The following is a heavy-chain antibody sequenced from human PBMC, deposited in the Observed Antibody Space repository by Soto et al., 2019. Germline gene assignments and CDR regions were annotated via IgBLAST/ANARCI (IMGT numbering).Heavy chain of an antibody. J-gene: IGHJ4*02. CDR3: ARPGGAARPGEGGVDY. D-gene: IGHD6-6*01. Sequence: PGESLKISCKGSGYSFTSYWIGWVRQVPGKGLEWMGIIYPGDSDTRYSPSFQGQVTISADKSISTAYLQWSSLKASDTAMYYCARPGGAARPGEGGVDYWGQGTLVTVSS. CDR1: GYSFTSYW. CDR2: IYPGDSDT. V-gene: IGHV5-51*01.